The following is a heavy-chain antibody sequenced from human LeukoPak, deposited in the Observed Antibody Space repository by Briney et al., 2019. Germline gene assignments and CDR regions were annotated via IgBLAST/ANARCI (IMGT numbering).Heavy chain of an antibody. Sequence: PGGSLRLSCAASGFTFSDYWMHWVRQAPGKGLVWVSRINSDGRNIRYVDSVKGRFTISRDNAKNTLYLQMNSLTPEDTAVYYCAREGALGYGHYTYDYWGQGTLVTVSS. CDR3: AREGALGYGHYTYDY. V-gene: IGHV3-74*01. J-gene: IGHJ4*02. CDR1: GFTFSDYW. D-gene: IGHD4-17*01. CDR2: INSDGRNI.